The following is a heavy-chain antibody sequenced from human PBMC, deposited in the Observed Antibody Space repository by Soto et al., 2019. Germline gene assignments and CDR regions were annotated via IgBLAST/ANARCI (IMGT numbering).Heavy chain of an antibody. CDR3: VREDSGTYYWIDY. CDR1: GFTFSIYS. D-gene: IGHD1-26*01. J-gene: IGHJ4*02. V-gene: IGHV3-21*01. CDR2: ITSSSST. Sequence: PGGSLRLSCAASGFTFSIYSMNWVRQAPGKGLEWVSSITSSSSTTYADSVKGRFTISRDNAKNTLYLQMNSLRAEDTAVYYCVREDSGTYYWIDYWGQGTLVTVSS.